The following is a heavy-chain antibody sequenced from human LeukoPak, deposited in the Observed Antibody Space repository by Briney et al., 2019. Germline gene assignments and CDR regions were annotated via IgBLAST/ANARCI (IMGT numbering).Heavy chain of an antibody. D-gene: IGHD2-15*01. V-gene: IGHV4-4*07. Sequence: PSETLSLTCSVSSGFFSSYYWGWVRQPPGKGLEWIGRIYSIGTTHYNPSLKSRVTMSMDTSTNQFSLNLTSVTAADTAVYYCGRQGYTPSHYFLDYWSRGTLVVVS. CDR3: GRQGYTPSHYFLDY. CDR1: SGFFSSYY. J-gene: IGHJ4*02. CDR2: IYSIGTT.